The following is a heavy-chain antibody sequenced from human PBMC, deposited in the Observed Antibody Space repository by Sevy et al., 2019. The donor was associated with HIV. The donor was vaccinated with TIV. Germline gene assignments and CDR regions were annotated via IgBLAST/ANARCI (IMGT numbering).Heavy chain of an antibody. Sequence: SETLSLTCTVSGGSISSYYCSWIRQPAGKGLEWIGRIYTSGSTNYNPSLKSRVTMSVDTSKNQFSLKLSSVTAADTAVYYCAREGVGYYDFWSGYYGLDYWGQGTLVTVSS. J-gene: IGHJ4*02. V-gene: IGHV4-4*07. CDR2: IYTSGST. CDR3: AREGVGYYDFWSGYYGLDY. D-gene: IGHD3-3*01. CDR1: GGSISSYY.